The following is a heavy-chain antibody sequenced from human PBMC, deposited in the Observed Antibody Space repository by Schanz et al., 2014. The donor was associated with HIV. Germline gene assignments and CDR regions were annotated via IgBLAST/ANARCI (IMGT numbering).Heavy chain of an antibody. CDR1: GYTFTGYY. Sequence: QVQLVQSGAEVKKPGASVKVSCKASGYTFTGYYMHWVRQAPGQGREWMGWINPSSGGTNYAQKFQGRVTMTRDTSISTAYMELRRLRSDDTAVYYCARDQNVISMVRGVMGGVDYWGQGTLVTVSS. V-gene: IGHV1-2*02. CDR3: ARDQNVISMVRGVMGGVDY. J-gene: IGHJ4*02. D-gene: IGHD3-10*01. CDR2: INPSSGGT.